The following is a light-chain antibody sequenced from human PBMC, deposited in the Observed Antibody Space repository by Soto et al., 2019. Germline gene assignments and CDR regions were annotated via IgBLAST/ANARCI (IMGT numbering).Light chain of an antibody. Sequence: DIQMTQSPSTLSACVGDRVTITCRASQSISTWLAWYQQKPGKAPKLLISKASSLESGVPSRFSGSGSGTEFTLTISSLQPDDFASYYCHQYSSFVTFGGGTKVEI. V-gene: IGKV1-5*03. CDR1: QSISTW. CDR2: KAS. J-gene: IGKJ4*01. CDR3: HQYSSFVT.